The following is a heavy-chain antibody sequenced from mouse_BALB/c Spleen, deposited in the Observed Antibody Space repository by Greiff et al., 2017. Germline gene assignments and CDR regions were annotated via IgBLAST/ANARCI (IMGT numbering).Heavy chain of an antibody. V-gene: IGHV3-6*02. CDR1: GYSITSGYY. J-gene: IGHJ4*01. D-gene: IGHD1-1*01. Sequence: EVQVVESGPGLVKPSQSLSLTCSVTGYSITSGYYWNWIRQFPGNKLEWMGYISYDGSNNYNPSLKNRISITRDTSKNQFFLKLNSVTTEDTATYYCARNYYGKEDAMDYWGQGTSVTVSS. CDR2: ISYDGSN. CDR3: ARNYYGKEDAMDY.